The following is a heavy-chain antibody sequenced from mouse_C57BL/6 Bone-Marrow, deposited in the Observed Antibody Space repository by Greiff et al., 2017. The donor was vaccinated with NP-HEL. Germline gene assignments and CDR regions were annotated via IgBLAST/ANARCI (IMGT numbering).Heavy chain of an antibody. Sequence: QVQLQQSGAELVRPGTSVKVSCKASGYAFTNYLIEWVKQRPGQGLEWIGVINPGSGGTNYNEKFKGKATLTADKSSSTAYMQLSSLTSEDSAVYVCARGPLPFDVWGTGTTGTVSS. CDR1: GYAFTNYL. CDR3: ARGPLPFDV. D-gene: IGHD5-5*01. J-gene: IGHJ1*03. V-gene: IGHV1-54*01. CDR2: INPGSGGT.